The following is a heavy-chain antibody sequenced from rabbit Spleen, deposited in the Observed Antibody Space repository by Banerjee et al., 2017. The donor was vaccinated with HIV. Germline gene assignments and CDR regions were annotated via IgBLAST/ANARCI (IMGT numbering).Heavy chain of an antibody. D-gene: IGHD8-1*01. CDR3: ARDAGTSFATYGMDL. J-gene: IGHJ6*01. CDR1: GFSFNSGYD. Sequence: QSLEESGGDLVRPGASLTLTCTASGFSFNSGYDMCWVRQAPGKGLEWIACIYAGSSDSTYAATWAKGRFSLSKTTSSTVTLQMTSLTAADTATYFCARDAGTSFATYGMDLWGQGTRVTVS. CDR2: IYAGSSDST. V-gene: IGHV1S40*01.